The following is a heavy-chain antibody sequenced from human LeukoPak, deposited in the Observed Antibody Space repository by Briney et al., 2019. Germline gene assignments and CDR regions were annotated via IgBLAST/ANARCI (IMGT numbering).Heavy chain of an antibody. D-gene: IGHD5-24*01. CDR1: GYTFTGYY. CDR2: INPNSGGT. Sequence: GASVKVSCKASGYTFTGYYMHWVRQAPGQGLEWMGWINPNSGGTNYAQKFQGRVTMTRDTSISTAYMELSRLRSDDTAVYYCARANQQRWLQRNYYFDYWGQGTLVTVSS. V-gene: IGHV1-2*02. J-gene: IGHJ4*02. CDR3: ARANQQRWLQRNYYFDY.